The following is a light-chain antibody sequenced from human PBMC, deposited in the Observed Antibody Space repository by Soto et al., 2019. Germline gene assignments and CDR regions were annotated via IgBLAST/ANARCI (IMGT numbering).Light chain of an antibody. CDR2: ETS. J-gene: IGLJ1*01. V-gene: IGLV2-14*01. Sequence: QSALTQPASVSGSPGQSITISCTGSSTDIGAYKYVSWYQQYPGKAPKLIIFETSNRPSGVSNRFSGSKSGNTASLTIAGLQAEDEADYHCSSYTTGSTLYVFGGGTKLTVL. CDR1: STDIGAYKY. CDR3: SSYTTGSTLYV.